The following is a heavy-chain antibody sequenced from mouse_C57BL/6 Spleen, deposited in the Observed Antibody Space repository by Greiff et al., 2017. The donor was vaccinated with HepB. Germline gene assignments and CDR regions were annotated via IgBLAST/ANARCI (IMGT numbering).Heavy chain of an antibody. Sequence: VQLQQSGAELARPGASVKISCKASGYSFTDYNMNWVKQSNGKSLEWIGVINPNYGTTSYNQKFKGKATLTVDQSSSTAYMQLNSLTSEDSAVYYCARWGAGTRGDFDYWGQGTTLTVSS. CDR3: ARWGAGTRGDFDY. CDR2: INPNYGTT. J-gene: IGHJ2*01. V-gene: IGHV1-39*01. CDR1: GYSFTDYN. D-gene: IGHD4-1*01.